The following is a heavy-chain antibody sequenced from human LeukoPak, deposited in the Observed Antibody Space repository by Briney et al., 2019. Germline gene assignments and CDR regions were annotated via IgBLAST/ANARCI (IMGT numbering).Heavy chain of an antibody. D-gene: IGHD3-9*01. CDR3: ARVLGVTTGYNAIDV. CDR1: GFTFSSHW. J-gene: IGHJ3*01. Sequence: GGSPRLSCAASGFTFSSHWMNWVRQAPGKGLVWVSRIDDGGRSTVYADSVKGRFTISRDNARNTLDLQMTSLRVEDTAVYYCARVLGVTTGYNAIDVWGQGTMVTVSS. V-gene: IGHV3-74*01. CDR2: IDDGGRST.